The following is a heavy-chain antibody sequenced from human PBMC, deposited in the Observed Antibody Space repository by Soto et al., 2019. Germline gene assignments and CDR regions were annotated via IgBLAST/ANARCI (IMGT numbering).Heavy chain of an antibody. J-gene: IGHJ3*02. D-gene: IGHD3-10*01. CDR2: MNPNSGNT. V-gene: IGHV1-8*01. CDR3: ARAVNAGAFDI. Sequence: QVQLVQSGAEVKKPGASVKVSCKASGYAFTRYDINWVRQATGQGLEWMGWMNPNSGNTGYAQKFQDRVTMTRDSSISKAYMEVSSLRFEDTAVYYCARAVNAGAFDIWGQGTLVTVSS. CDR1: GYAFTRYD.